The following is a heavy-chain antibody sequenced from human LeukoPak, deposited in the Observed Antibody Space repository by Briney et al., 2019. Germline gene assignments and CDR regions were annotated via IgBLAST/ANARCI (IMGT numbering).Heavy chain of an antibody. V-gene: IGHV3-23*01. CDR2: ISGSGGST. D-gene: IGHD2-2*01. Sequence: PGGSLRLSCATSGFTFSSYAMSWVRQAPGKGLEWVSAISGSGGSTYYADSVKGRFTISRDNSKNTLYLQMNSLRAEDTAVYYCAKDRGIVVVPAAMGFDPWGQGTLVTVSS. CDR1: GFTFSSYA. CDR3: AKDRGIVVVPAAMGFDP. J-gene: IGHJ5*02.